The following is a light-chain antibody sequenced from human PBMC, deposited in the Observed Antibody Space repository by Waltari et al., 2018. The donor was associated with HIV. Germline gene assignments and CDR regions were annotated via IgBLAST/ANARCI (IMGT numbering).Light chain of an antibody. V-gene: IGLV3-21*04. CDR1: NIGSKS. CDR3: QVWDTTTDQWV. Sequence: SYVLTQPPSVSVDPGATARITCGGTNIGSKSVQWYQQKPGQAPVLVIYDDNDRTSGIPERCAGSSSGNTATLTISRVEAGDEADYYCQVWDTTTDQWVCGGGTELAVL. CDR2: DDN. J-gene: IGLJ3*02.